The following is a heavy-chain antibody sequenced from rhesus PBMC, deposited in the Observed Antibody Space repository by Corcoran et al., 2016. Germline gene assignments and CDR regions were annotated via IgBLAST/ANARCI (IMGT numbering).Heavy chain of an antibody. V-gene: IGHV4S11*01. CDR2: IFGSGRNP. CDR1: GGSISSNY. D-gene: IGHD2-21*01. CDR3: AREGSGNSLAV. Sequence: QVQLQESGPGLVKPLETLSLTCAVSGGSISSNYWSWIRQPPGKGLEWSAYIFGSGRNPSLTPSLKRRVTLSVATARSQLSLKMSSVTAADPAVYYCAREGSGNSLAVWGRGVLVAVSS. J-gene: IGHJ5-2*02.